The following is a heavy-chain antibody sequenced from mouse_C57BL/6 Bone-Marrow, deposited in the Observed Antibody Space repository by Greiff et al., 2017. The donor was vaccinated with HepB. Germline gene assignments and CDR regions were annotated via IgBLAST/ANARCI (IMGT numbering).Heavy chain of an antibody. D-gene: IGHD2-4*01. J-gene: IGHJ3*01. V-gene: IGHV3-6*01. CDR3: ARDPGTDDYPAWFAY. Sequence: EVQLQESGPGLVKPSQSLSLTCSVTGYSITSGYYWNWIRQFPGNKLEWMGYISYDGSNNYNPSLKNRISITRDTSKNQFFLKLNSVTTEDSATYYCARDPGTDDYPAWFAYWGQGTLVTVSA. CDR1: GYSITSGYY. CDR2: ISYDGSN.